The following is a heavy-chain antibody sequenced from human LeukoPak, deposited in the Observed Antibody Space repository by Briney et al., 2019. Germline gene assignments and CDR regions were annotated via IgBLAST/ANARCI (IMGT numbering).Heavy chain of an antibody. CDR3: ARHGFEWELPQYYFDY. Sequence: PSETLSLTCTVSGGSISSYYWSWIRQPPGKGLEWIGYIYYSGSTNYNPSLKSRVTISVDTSKNQFSLKLSSVTAADTAVYYCARHGFEWELPQYYFDYWGQGTPVTVSS. J-gene: IGHJ4*02. CDR1: GGSISSYY. V-gene: IGHV4-59*08. CDR2: IYYSGST. D-gene: IGHD1-26*01.